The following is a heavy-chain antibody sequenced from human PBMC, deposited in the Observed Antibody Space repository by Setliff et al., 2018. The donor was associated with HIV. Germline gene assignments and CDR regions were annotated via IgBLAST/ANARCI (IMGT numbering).Heavy chain of an antibody. V-gene: IGHV4-59*11. CDR1: GDSINTHY. Sequence: SETLSLTCTVSGDSINTHYWSWIRQPPGKGLEWIGCISHSGNTNFNPSLNSRVTISLDTSKNQFSLRLTSLTAADTAIYYCARSAVGAGASFPWGRGILVTVSS. J-gene: IGHJ5*02. D-gene: IGHD1-26*01. CDR2: ISHSGNT. CDR3: ARSAVGAGASFP.